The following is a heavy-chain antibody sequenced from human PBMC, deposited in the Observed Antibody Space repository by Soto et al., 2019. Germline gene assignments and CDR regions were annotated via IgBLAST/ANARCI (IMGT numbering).Heavy chain of an antibody. D-gene: IGHD6-6*01. Sequence: QVQLQESGPGLVKPSQTLSLTCTVSGGSISSGGYYWTWIRQHPGKGLEWIGYNYYSGITYYNPSLKHRVTISLATSKNQSALKLSSVTAADTAVYYCARGSSIAGLYYGMDVWGQGTTVTVSS. J-gene: IGHJ6*02. CDR2: NYYSGIT. CDR3: ARGSSIAGLYYGMDV. V-gene: IGHV4-31*03. CDR1: GGSISSGGYY.